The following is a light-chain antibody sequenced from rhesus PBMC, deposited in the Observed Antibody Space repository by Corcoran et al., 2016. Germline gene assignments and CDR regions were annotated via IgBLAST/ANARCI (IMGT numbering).Light chain of an antibody. CDR1: QSLLDSEDGITN. V-gene: IGKV2-104*02. Sequence: DIVMTQTPLSLPVTPGEPASISCRSSQSLLDSEDGITNVDWYLQKPGQSPQLWSYGVSRRASGVPDRLSGSGSDTDFTLKISRVGTDDVGVYYCMQAQAFPYTFGQGTKVEIK. J-gene: IGKJ2*01. CDR3: MQAQAFPYT. CDR2: GVS.